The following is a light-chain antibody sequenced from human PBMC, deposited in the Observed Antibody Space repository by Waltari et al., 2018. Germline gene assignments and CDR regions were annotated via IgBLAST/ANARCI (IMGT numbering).Light chain of an antibody. Sequence: EIVMTQSPATLSVSPGARATLSCRASQSVSSNLAWYQQKPGQAPRLLIYGASTRATGIPARFSGSGSGKEFTLTISSLQSEDFAVYYCQQYNNWPPWTFGQGTKVEIK. CDR1: QSVSSN. CDR2: GAS. CDR3: QQYNNWPPWT. V-gene: IGKV3-15*01. J-gene: IGKJ1*01.